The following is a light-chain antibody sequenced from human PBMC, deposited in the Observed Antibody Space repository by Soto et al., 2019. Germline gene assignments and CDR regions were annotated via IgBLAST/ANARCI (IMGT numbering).Light chain of an antibody. V-gene: IGLV1-44*01. J-gene: IGLJ1*01. CDR2: SHS. Sequence: QSVLTQPPSASGTPGQRVAFSCSGSSSNIGANTVNWYQQVPGAAPNLLIYSHSQRPSGVPDRFSGSKSGTSASLAISGLQSDDEADYSCAAWDDSLNAYVFGTGTKVTVL. CDR1: SSNIGANT. CDR3: AAWDDSLNAYV.